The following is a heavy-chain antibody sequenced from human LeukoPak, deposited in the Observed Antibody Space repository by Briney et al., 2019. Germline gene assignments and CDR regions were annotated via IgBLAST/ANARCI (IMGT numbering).Heavy chain of an antibody. J-gene: IGHJ3*01. CDR1: GFTFRTYA. V-gene: IGHV3-23*01. CDR2: IRAGGDTT. CDR3: ARDPNGDYIGAFDF. Sequence: GGSLLLSCTASGFTFRTYAMIWVRPAPGKGLEWVSAIRAGGDTTVYADAVRGRFTISRDNSNNALYLQMNELRADNTAVYYCARDPNGDYIGAFDFWGQGTMVTVSS. D-gene: IGHD4-17*01.